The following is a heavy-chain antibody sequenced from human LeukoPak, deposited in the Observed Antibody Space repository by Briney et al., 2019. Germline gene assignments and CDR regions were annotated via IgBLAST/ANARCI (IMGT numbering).Heavy chain of an antibody. D-gene: IGHD3-9*01. J-gene: IGHJ4*02. CDR1: GGTFSSYA. Sequence: SVKVSCKASGGTFSSYAISWVRQAPGQGLEWMGGIIPIFGTANYAQKFQGRVTITADKSTSTAYMELSSLRSEDAAVYYCARVRSLRYFDWPYDYWGQGTLVTVSS. CDR2: IIPIFGTA. CDR3: ARVRSLRYFDWPYDY. V-gene: IGHV1-69*06.